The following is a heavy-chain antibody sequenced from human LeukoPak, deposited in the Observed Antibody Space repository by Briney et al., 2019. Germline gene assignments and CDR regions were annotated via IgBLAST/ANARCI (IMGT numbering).Heavy chain of an antibody. CDR3: ARRGGNGYYYGSGSYYFDY. D-gene: IGHD3-10*01. CDR2: IYYSGST. Sequence: PSETVSLTCTASGGSISSSSYYWGWIRQPPGKGLEWIGSIYYSGSTYYNPSLKSRVTISVDTSKNQFSLKLSSVTAADTAVYYCARRGGNGYYYGSGSYYFDYWGQGTLVTVPS. CDR1: GGSISSSSYY. J-gene: IGHJ4*02. V-gene: IGHV4-39*01.